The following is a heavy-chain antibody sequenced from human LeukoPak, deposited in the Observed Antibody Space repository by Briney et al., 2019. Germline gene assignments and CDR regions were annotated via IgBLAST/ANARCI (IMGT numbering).Heavy chain of an antibody. CDR1: GFTFSSDA. CDR2: SGSNT. Sequence: GGSLRLSGAASGFTFSSDAIGWVRQAPGKGLEWVSVSGSNTYYADSVKGRFTISRDNSKNTLSLQMNSLRVEDTAVYYCARDLVGTGASDMWGQGTMVTVSS. J-gene: IGHJ3*02. CDR3: ARDLVGTGASDM. V-gene: IGHV3-23*01. D-gene: IGHD7-27*01.